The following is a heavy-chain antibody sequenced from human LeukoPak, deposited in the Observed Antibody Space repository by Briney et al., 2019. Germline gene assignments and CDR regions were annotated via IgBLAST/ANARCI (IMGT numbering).Heavy chain of an antibody. CDR3: AYPRCDS. J-gene: IGHJ4*02. V-gene: IGHV3-74*01. CDR1: GFTFSNYW. Sequence: GGSLRLSCTASGFTFSNYWIHWVRQAPGKGLIWVSRIIPDGIITAYADSVKGRSTTSRTNLKDTLSLQMDTLTAHATPGYSCAYPRCDSWGQGTLVTVSS. CDR2: IIPDGIIT.